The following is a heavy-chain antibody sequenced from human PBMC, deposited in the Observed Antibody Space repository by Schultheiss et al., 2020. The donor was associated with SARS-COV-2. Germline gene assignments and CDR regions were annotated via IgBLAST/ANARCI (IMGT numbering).Heavy chain of an antibody. CDR2: IYHSGST. V-gene: IGHV4-59*12. CDR3: ARDRDSSGYYPFDY. Sequence: SETLSLTCTVSGGSISAYSWSWVRQPPGKGLEWIGEIYHSGSTNYNPSLKSRVTISVDKSKNQFSLKLSSVTAADTAVYYCARDRDSSGYYPFDYWGQGTLVTVSS. D-gene: IGHD3-22*01. CDR1: GGSISAYS. J-gene: IGHJ4*02.